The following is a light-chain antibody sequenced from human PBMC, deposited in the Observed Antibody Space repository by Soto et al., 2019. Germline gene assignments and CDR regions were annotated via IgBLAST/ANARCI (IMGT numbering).Light chain of an antibody. Sequence: EILLTQSPSTLPLSPGERATLSCRASQSVSSYLAWYQQKPGQAPRLLIYDASSRTTGIPDRFSGGGSGTDFTLTISRLEPEDFAVYYCQQFSSYPLTFGGGIKVDIK. CDR3: QQFSSYPLT. J-gene: IGKJ4*01. CDR1: QSVSSY. V-gene: IGKV3-11*01. CDR2: DAS.